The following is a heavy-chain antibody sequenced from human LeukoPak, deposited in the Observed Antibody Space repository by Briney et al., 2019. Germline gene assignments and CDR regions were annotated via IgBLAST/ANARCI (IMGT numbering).Heavy chain of an antibody. CDR2: ISGSGGST. CDR1: GFTFSSYW. D-gene: IGHD5-12*01. Sequence: GGSLRLSCAASGFTFSSYWMHWVRQAPGKGLEWVSAISGSGGSTYYADSVKGRFTISRDNSKNTLYLQMNSLRAEDTAVYYCAKDSGDGFDYWGQGTLVTVSS. J-gene: IGHJ4*02. CDR3: AKDSGDGFDY. V-gene: IGHV3-23*01.